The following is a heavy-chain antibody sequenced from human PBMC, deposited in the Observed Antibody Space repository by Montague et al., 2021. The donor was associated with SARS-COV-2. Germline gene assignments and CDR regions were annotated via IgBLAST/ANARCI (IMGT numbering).Heavy chain of an antibody. V-gene: IGHV3-9*01. J-gene: IGHJ4*01. D-gene: IGHD3-10*01. CDR3: ARDFHSPLAQVPTDFDF. CDR1: GFTFSEYS. CDR2: FTWNSANT. Sequence: SLRLSCAASGFTFSEYSMQWVRQVPGKGLEWVSVFTWNSANTFYADSVKGRFTISRDVSRNLLYLQLNSLRAEDTAMYFCARDFHSPLAQVPTDFDFWGQGTLVTVSS.